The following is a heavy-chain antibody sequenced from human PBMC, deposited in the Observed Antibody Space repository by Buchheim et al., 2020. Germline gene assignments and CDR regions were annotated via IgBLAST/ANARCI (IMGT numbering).Heavy chain of an antibody. J-gene: IGHJ6*02. CDR1: GFTFSSYE. CDR3: ARAGYCSSTSCYIQGIFYYYYYGMDV. D-gene: IGHD2-2*02. Sequence: EVQLVESGGGLVQPGGSLRLSCAASGFTFSSYEMNWVRQAPGKGLEWVSYISSSGSTIYYADSVKGRFTISRDNAKHSLSLQMNSLRAEDTAVYYCARAGYCSSTSCYIQGIFYYYYYGMDVWGQGTT. V-gene: IGHV3-48*03. CDR2: ISSSGSTI.